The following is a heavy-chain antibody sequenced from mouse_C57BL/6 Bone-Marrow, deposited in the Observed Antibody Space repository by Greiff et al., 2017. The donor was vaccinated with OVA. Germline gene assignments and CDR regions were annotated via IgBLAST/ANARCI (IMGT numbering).Heavy chain of an antibody. V-gene: IGHV5-4*03. CDR2: ISDGGSYT. CDR3: ARAYGSSYVPMDY. J-gene: IGHJ4*01. D-gene: IGHD1-1*01. CDR1: GFTFSSYA. Sequence: EVKLVESGGGLVKPGGSLKLSCAASGFTFSSYAMSWVRQTPEKRLEWVATISDGGSYTYYPDNVKGRFTISRDNSTNNLYLQMSHLKSEDTAMYYCARAYGSSYVPMDYWGQGTSVTVSS.